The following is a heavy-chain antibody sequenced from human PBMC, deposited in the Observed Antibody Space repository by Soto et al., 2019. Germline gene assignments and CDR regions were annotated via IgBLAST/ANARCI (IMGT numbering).Heavy chain of an antibody. J-gene: IGHJ6*02. CDR2: ISAYNGNT. D-gene: IGHD3-10*01. Sequence: AXVKVLCPASGYTFTNYGISCVRQAPGQGLEWMGWISAYNGNTNYAQKLQGRVTMTTDTSTSTAYMELRSLRSDDTAVYYCARGITMVRGKPYGMDFWGQGPTVTVSS. V-gene: IGHV1-18*01. CDR1: GYTFTNYG. CDR3: ARGITMVRGKPYGMDF.